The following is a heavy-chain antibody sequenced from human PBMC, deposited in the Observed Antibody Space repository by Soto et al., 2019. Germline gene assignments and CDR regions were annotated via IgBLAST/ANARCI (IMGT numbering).Heavy chain of an antibody. CDR3: ARDLGDCGGDCYSPIYYYGMDV. Sequence: ASVKVSCKASGYTFTSYGISWVRQAPGQGLEWMGWISAYNGNTNYAQKLQGRVTMTTDTSTSTAYMEPRNLRSDDTAVYYCARDLGDCGGDCYSPIYYYGMDVWGQGTTVTVSS. CDR1: GYTFTSYG. CDR2: ISAYNGNT. D-gene: IGHD2-21*02. V-gene: IGHV1-18*01. J-gene: IGHJ6*02.